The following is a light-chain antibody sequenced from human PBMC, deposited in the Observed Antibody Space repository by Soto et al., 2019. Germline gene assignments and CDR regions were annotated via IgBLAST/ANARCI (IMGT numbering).Light chain of an antibody. V-gene: IGKV3-20*01. Sequence: EIVLTQSPGTLSLSPGERATLSCRASQSVRNSLLAWYQQKPGQPPRLLIYDASTRAAATPERFSGSGSGTDFTITISSLQPEDCQTYDCQQFNNYLWTFGQGTKVDIK. J-gene: IGKJ1*01. CDR1: QSVRNSL. CDR2: DAS. CDR3: QQFNNYLWT.